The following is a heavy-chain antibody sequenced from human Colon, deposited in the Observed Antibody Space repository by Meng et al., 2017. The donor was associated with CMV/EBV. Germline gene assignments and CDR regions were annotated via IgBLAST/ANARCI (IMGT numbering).Heavy chain of an antibody. V-gene: IGHV4-39*07. D-gene: IGHD5-12*01. Sequence: SETLSLTCTVSGGSISSNTYYWGWIRQPPGKGLEWIRSIYYSGSTNYIPSLKSRITISQDTSKNQFSLKLSSVTAADTAVYYCARANTAGYSGRFDPWGQGILVTVSS. CDR3: ARANTAGYSGRFDP. J-gene: IGHJ5*02. CDR2: IYYSGST. CDR1: GGSISSNTYY.